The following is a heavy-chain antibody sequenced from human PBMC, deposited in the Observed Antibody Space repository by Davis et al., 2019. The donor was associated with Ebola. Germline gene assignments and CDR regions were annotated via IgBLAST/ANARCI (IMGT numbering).Heavy chain of an antibody. V-gene: IGHV3-43*01. CDR2: ISWDGGST. D-gene: IGHD2-21*01. CDR1: GFTFDDYT. CDR3: AKVRHIVVVIATYVDY. J-gene: IGHJ4*02. Sequence: GGSLRLSCAASGFTFDDYTMHWVRQAPGKGLEWVYLISWDGGSTYYADSVKGRFTISRDNSKNTLYLQMNSLRAEDTAVYYCAKVRHIVVVIATYVDYWGQGTLVTVSS.